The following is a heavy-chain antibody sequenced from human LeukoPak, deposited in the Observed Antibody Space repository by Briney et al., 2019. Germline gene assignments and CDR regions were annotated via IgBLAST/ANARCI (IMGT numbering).Heavy chain of an antibody. CDR3: ARKIAAAGVRSPTDETFDY. V-gene: IGHV4-30-4*01. CDR2: ISYNGRT. D-gene: IGHD6-13*01. CDR1: GGSISSGDYS. J-gene: IGHJ4*02. Sequence: SETLSLTCTVSGGSISSGDYSWNWIRQAPGKGLEWIGYISYNGRTYYNPSLKSRVTISVDKSKNQFSLKLSSVTAADTAVYYCARKIAAAGVRSPTDETFDYWGQGTLVTVSS.